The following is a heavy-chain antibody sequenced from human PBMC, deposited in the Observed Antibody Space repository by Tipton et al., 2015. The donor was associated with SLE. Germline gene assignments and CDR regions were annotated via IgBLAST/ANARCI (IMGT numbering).Heavy chain of an antibody. Sequence: LRLSCTVSGASIISSSYYWGWIRQPPGKGLEWIGSIYYSGSTYYNPSLKSRVTISVDTSKNQFSLKLSSVTAADTAVYYCARQPAAFDIWGQGTRVTVSS. CDR2: IYYSGST. CDR3: ARQPAAFDI. CDR1: GASIISSSYY. V-gene: IGHV4-39*01. J-gene: IGHJ3*02.